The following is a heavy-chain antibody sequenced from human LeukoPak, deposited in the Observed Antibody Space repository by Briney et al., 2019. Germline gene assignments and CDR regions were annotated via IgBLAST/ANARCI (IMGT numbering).Heavy chain of an antibody. V-gene: IGHV4-59*08. J-gene: IGHJ6*02. CDR1: GGSISSYY. CDR2: IYYSGST. CDR3: ARQVRQKVRRSAYYYYGMDV. Sequence: SSETLSLTCTVSGGSISSYYWSWIRQPPGKGLEWIGYIYYSGSTNYNPSLKSRVTISVDTSKNQFSLKLSSVTAADTAVYYCARQVRQKVRRSAYYYYGMDVWGQGTTVTVSS. D-gene: IGHD3-10*01.